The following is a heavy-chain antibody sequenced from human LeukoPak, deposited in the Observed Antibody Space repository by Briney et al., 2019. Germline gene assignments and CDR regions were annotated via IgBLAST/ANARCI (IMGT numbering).Heavy chain of an antibody. CDR3: ARDVPTGRFDY. V-gene: IGHV4-39*07. CDR1: GLTVSSSY. J-gene: IGHJ4*02. Sequence: GSLRLSCAVSGLTVSSSYMSWVRQPPGKSLEWIGSINYSGTTYYNPSLKSRVTISVDTSRNQFSLRLSSVTATDTAVYYCARDVPTGRFDYWGQGTLVTVSS. CDR2: INYSGTT.